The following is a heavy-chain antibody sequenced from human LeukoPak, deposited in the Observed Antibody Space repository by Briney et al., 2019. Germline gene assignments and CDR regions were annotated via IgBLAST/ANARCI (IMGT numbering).Heavy chain of an antibody. V-gene: IGHV3-23*01. Sequence: GGSLRLSCAASGFTFSSYAMSWVRQAPGKGLEWVSAISGSGGSTYYADSVKGRFTNSRDNSKNTLYLQMNTLSAEDTAVYYCAKYTVAGPVFDYWGQGTLVTVSS. D-gene: IGHD6-19*01. J-gene: IGHJ4*02. CDR1: GFTFSSYA. CDR3: AKYTVAGPVFDY. CDR2: ISGSGGST.